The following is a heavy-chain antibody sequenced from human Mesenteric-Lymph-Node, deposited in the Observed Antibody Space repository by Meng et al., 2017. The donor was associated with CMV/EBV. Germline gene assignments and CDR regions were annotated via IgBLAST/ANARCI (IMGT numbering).Heavy chain of an antibody. V-gene: IGHV3-23*01. CDR1: FTFSSYA. Sequence: FTFSSYAMSWVRQAPGKGLEWVSGISASGGRTYYADSVKGRFTIFRDNAKNTLYLQMNSLRAEDTAVYYCARDESSGWFHAGDDFDYWGQGTLVTVSS. CDR3: ARDESSGWFHAGDDFDY. CDR2: ISASGGRT. D-gene: IGHD6-19*01. J-gene: IGHJ4*02.